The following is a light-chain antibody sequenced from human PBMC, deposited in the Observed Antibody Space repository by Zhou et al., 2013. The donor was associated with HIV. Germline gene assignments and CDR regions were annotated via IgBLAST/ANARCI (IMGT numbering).Light chain of an antibody. CDR1: SSNIGTGYD. V-gene: IGLV1-40*01. CDR2: SYI. J-gene: IGLJ1*01. Sequence: QSVLTQPPSMSGAPGQRVTISCTGSSSNIGTGYDVHWYQQLPGTAPKLLIHSYINRPSGVPDRFSGSKSGTSASLAISGLRSEDEGDYFCGTWDDNLSGSYVFGTGTEVTVL. CDR3: GTWDDNLSGSYV.